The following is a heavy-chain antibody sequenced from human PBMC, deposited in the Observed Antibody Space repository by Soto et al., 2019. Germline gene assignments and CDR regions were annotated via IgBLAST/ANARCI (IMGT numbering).Heavy chain of an antibody. CDR3: ARPSPTRAFDYGGSNWFDP. Sequence: GGSLRLSCAASGFTFSSYAMSWVRQAPGKGLEWVSAISGSGGSTYYADSVKGRFTISRDNSKNTLYLQMNSLRAEDTAVYYCARPSPTRAFDYGGSNWFDPWGQGTLVTVSS. D-gene: IGHD4-17*01. CDR1: GFTFSSYA. V-gene: IGHV3-23*01. J-gene: IGHJ5*02. CDR2: ISGSGGST.